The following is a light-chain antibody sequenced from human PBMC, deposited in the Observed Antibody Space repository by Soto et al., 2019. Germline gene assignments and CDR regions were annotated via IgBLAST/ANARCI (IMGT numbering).Light chain of an antibody. V-gene: IGLV7-46*01. CDR3: LLSYTGARV. J-gene: IGLJ3*02. Sequence: QAVVTQEPSLTVSPGGTVTLTCGSSTGAVTSGQYPYWFQQRPGQAPTTLIYDTSNKYSWTPARFSGSVLGGKAARTLSGAQREEEAEYYCLLSYTGARVFGGGTKLTVL. CDR2: DTS. CDR1: TGAVTSGQY.